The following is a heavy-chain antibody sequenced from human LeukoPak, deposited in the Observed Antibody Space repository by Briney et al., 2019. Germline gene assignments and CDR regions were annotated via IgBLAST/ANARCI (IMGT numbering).Heavy chain of an antibody. Sequence: SETLSLTCAVYGGSFSGYYWSWIRQPPGKGLEWIGEINHSGSTNYNPSLKSRVTISVDTSKNQFSLKLSSVTAADTAVYYCARGRSNSSSRIDYWGQGTLVTVSS. J-gene: IGHJ4*02. D-gene: IGHD6-6*01. CDR3: ARGRSNSSSRIDY. V-gene: IGHV4-34*01. CDR1: GGSFSGYY. CDR2: INHSGST.